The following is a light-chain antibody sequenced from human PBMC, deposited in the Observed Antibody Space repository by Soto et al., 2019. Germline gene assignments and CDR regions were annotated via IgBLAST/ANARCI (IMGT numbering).Light chain of an antibody. J-gene: IGKJ3*01. CDR2: DAS. CDR1: QSVSSY. V-gene: IGKV3-11*01. CDR3: HQRSNWPPGST. Sequence: EIVLTQSPATLSLSPGERATLSCRASQSVSSYLAWYQQKPGQAPRLLIYDASNRATGIPARFSGSGSGTDFTLTISSLEPEDFAVYYCHQRSNWPPGSTFGPGTKVDFK.